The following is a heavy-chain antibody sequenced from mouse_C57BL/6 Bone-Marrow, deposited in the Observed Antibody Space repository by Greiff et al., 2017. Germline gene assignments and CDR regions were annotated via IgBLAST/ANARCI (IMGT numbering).Heavy chain of an antibody. CDR3: TTSGYYWYFDV. Sequence: EVQLQQSGAELVRPGASVKLSCTASGFNIKDDYMHWVKQRPEQGLEWIGWIDPENGDTEYASKFQGKATITADTSSNTAYLQLSSLTSEDTAVYYCTTSGYYWYFDVWGTGNAVTVSA. CDR2: IDPENGDT. J-gene: IGHJ1*03. D-gene: IGHD2-2*01. CDR1: GFNIKDDY. V-gene: IGHV14-4*01.